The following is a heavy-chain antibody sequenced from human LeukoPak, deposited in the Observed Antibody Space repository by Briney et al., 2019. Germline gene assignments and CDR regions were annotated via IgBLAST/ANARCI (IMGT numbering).Heavy chain of an antibody. CDR2: IYYSGST. CDR1: GGSISSSSYY. Sequence: SETLSLTCTVSGGSISSSSYYWGWIRQPPGKGVEWIGSIYYSGSTYYNPSLKSRVTISVDTSKNQFSLKLSSVTAADTAVYYCARQSAIFALHYYYMDVWGKGTTVTVSS. V-gene: IGHV4-39*01. J-gene: IGHJ6*03. D-gene: IGHD3-3*01. CDR3: ARQSAIFALHYYYMDV.